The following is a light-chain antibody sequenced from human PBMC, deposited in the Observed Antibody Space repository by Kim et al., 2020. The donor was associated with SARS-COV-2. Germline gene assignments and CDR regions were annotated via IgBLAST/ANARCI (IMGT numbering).Light chain of an antibody. J-gene: IGLJ3*02. V-gene: IGLV1-44*01. CDR1: GSNIGSNP. Sequence: GQRVTSSCSGSGSNIGSNPVNWFQHLPGTAPRLLIYGDNQRPSGVPDRFSASKSGTSASLAISGLQSEDETYYYCATWDDSLNGGVFGGGTQLTVL. CDR3: ATWDDSLNGGV. CDR2: GDN.